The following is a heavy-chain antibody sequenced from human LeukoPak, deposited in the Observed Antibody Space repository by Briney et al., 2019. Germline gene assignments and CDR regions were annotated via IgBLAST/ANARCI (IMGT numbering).Heavy chain of an antibody. D-gene: IGHD3-22*01. J-gene: IGHJ5*02. Sequence: PSETLSLTCTVSGGSISSYYWSWIRQPPGKGLEWTGYIYYSGSTNYNPSLKSRVTISVDTSKNQFSLKLSSVTAADTAVYYCARDLNYYDSSGSHRWFDPWGQGTLVTVSS. CDR2: IYYSGST. CDR3: ARDLNYYDSSGSHRWFDP. V-gene: IGHV4-59*01. CDR1: GGSISSYY.